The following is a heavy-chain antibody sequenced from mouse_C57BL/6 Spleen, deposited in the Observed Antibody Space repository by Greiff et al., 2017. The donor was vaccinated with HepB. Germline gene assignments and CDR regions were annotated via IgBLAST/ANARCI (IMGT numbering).Heavy chain of an antibody. D-gene: IGHD1-1*01. V-gene: IGHV1-18*01. CDR1: GYTFTDYN. CDR2: INPNNGGT. J-gene: IGHJ4*01. CDR3: AREGDYYDAMDY. Sequence: EVQGVESGPELVKPGASVKIPCKASGYTFTDYNMDWVKQSHGKSLEWIGDINPNNGGTIYNQKFKGKATLTVDKSSSTAYMELRSLTSEDTAVYYCAREGDYYDAMDYWGQGTSVTVSS.